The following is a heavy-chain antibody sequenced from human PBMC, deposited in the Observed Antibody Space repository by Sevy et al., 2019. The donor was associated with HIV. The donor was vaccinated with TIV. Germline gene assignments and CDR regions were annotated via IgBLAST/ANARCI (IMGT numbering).Heavy chain of an antibody. J-gene: IGHJ4*02. D-gene: IGHD3-22*01. CDR2: FDPEDGER. Sequence: ASVKVSCKVSGYTLTQVSMHWVRQAPGEGLEWMGSFDPEDGERIYAQKFQGRVTMTEDTSTDTAYMELNSLRSEDTAVYFCATTKDYYDSSGRPFDDWGQGTLVTVSS. CDR3: ATTKDYYDSSGRPFDD. CDR1: GYTLTQVS. V-gene: IGHV1-24*01.